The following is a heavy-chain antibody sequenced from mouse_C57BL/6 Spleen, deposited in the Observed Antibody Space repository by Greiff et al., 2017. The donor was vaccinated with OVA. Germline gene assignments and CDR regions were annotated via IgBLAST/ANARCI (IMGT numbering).Heavy chain of an antibody. Sequence: QVHVKQPGAELVKPGASVKLSCKASGYTFTSYWMHWVKQRPGQGLEWIGMIHPNSGSTNYNEKFKSKATLTVDKSSSTAYMQLSSLTSEDSAVYYCAREISYQGYYAMDYWGQGTSVTVSS. D-gene: IGHD2-10*01. CDR3: AREISYQGYYAMDY. CDR1: GYTFTSYW. CDR2: IHPNSGST. J-gene: IGHJ4*01. V-gene: IGHV1-64*01.